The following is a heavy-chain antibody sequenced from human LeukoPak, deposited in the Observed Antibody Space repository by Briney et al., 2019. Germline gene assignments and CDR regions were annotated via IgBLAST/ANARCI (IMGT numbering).Heavy chain of an antibody. CDR3: ARAEGNSDGNYYYYGMDV. J-gene: IGHJ6*04. Sequence: SETLSLTCCVSGGPISSDHWSWIRQPPGKGLEWIGNIYYSGSTNYNPSLKSRVTISVDTSKNQFSLKLSSVTAADTAVYYCARAEGNSDGNYYYYGMDVWGKGTTVTVSS. CDR2: IYYSGST. D-gene: IGHD5-18*01. V-gene: IGHV4-59*01. CDR1: GGPISSDH.